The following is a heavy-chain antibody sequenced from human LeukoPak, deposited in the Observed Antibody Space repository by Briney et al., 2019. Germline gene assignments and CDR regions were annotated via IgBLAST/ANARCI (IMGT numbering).Heavy chain of an antibody. Sequence: PSETLSLTCAVYGGSFSGYYWSWIRQPPRKGLEWIGEINHSGSTNYNPSLKSRVTISVDTSKNQFSLKLSSVTAADTAVYYCARVGIQLWLRVYFQHWGQGTLVTVSS. CDR3: ARVGIQLWLRVYFQH. V-gene: IGHV4-34*01. CDR1: GGSFSGYY. J-gene: IGHJ1*01. CDR2: INHSGST. D-gene: IGHD5-18*01.